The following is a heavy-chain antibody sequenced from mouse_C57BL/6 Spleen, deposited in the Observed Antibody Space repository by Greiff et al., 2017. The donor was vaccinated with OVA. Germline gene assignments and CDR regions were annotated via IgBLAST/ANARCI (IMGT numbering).Heavy chain of an antibody. J-gene: IGHJ4*01. D-gene: IGHD2-1*01. V-gene: IGHV14-3*01. CDR3: ARKLDGNYEGYAMDY. CDR2: IDPANGNT. Sequence: VQLKESVAELVRPGASVKLSCTASGFNIKNTYMHWVKQRPEQGLEWIGRIDPANGNTKYAPKFQGKATITADTSSNTAYLQLSSLTSEDTAIYYCARKLDGNYEGYAMDYWGQGTSVTVSS. CDR1: GFNIKNTY.